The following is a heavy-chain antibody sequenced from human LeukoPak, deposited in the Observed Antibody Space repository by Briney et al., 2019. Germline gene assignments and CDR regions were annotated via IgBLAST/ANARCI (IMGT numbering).Heavy chain of an antibody. CDR1: GFTFSSYG. CDR3: AKAASGSYSIDY. Sequence: PGGSLRLSCAASGFTFSSYGMHWVRQAPGKGLERVAVISYDGSNKYYADSVEGRFTISRDNSKNTLYLQMNSLRAEDTAVYYCAKAASGSYSIDYWGQGTLVTVSS. CDR2: ISYDGSNK. J-gene: IGHJ4*02. V-gene: IGHV3-30*18. D-gene: IGHD1-26*01.